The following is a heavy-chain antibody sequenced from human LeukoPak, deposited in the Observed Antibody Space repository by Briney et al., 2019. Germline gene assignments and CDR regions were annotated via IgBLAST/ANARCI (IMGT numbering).Heavy chain of an antibody. CDR1: GFTFSDYA. Sequence: GGSLRLSCTTSGFTFSDYAMTWVRQAPGKGLEWVSIITGSGLTTHYAESVKGRFTISRDNSKNTLYLQMPSLRAEDTAIYYCAKVEASDVWSSCDSWGQGTLVTVSS. J-gene: IGHJ5*01. CDR3: AKVEASDVWSSCDS. V-gene: IGHV3-23*01. CDR2: ITGSGLTT. D-gene: IGHD3-3*01.